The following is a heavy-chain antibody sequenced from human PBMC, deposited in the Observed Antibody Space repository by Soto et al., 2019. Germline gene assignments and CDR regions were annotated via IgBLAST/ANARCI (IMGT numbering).Heavy chain of an antibody. CDR3: AREVVVITNNWFDP. V-gene: IGHV1-18*01. Sequence: ASVKVSFKASGYTFTSYGISWVRQAPGQGLEWMGWISAYNGNTNYAQKLQGRVTMTTDTSTSTAYMELRSLRSDDTAVYYCAREVVVITNNWFDPWGQGTLVTVSS. CDR2: ISAYNGNT. D-gene: IGHD3-22*01. CDR1: GYTFTSYG. J-gene: IGHJ5*02.